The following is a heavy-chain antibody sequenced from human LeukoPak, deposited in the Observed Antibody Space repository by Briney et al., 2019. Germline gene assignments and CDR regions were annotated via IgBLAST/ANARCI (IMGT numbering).Heavy chain of an antibody. CDR1: GFTFGNTW. D-gene: IGHD3-10*01. V-gene: IGHV3-15*01. J-gene: IGHJ3*02. CDR2: IKSKSDGGTT. Sequence: GGSLRLSCAASGFTFGNTWMSWVRQAPGKGLECVGRIKSKSDGGTTEYAAPVKGRFSISRDDSKNTLYLQMNSLKTDDTAVYYCTFYTSGRFDIWCQGTMVPVSS. CDR3: TFYTSGRFDI.